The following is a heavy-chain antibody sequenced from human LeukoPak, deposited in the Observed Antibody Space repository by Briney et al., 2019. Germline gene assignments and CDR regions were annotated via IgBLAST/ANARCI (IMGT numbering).Heavy chain of an antibody. CDR3: ARDHAAFHGFDI. CDR2: IYTSGST. Sequence: KPSETLSLTCTVSGGSISSYHWSWIRQPAGKGLEWIGSIYTSGSTNYNPSPKSRVTMSVDTSKNQFSLKLSSVTAADTAVYYCARDHAAFHGFDIWGQGTMVTVSS. CDR1: GGSISSYH. D-gene: IGHD6-25*01. J-gene: IGHJ3*02. V-gene: IGHV4-4*07.